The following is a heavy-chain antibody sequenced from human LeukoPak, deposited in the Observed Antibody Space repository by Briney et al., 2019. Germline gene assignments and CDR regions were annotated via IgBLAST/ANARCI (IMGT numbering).Heavy chain of an antibody. D-gene: IGHD3-16*02. CDR2: ISGSGGST. CDR3: AKGPRGDYVWGSYRYGAFDI. Sequence: GGSLRLSCAASGFTFSSYAMSWVRQAPGKGLEWVSAISGSGGSTYYADSVMGRFTISRDNSMHTLYLQMNSLRAEGTAVYYCAKGPRGDYVWGSYRYGAFDIWGQGTMVTVSS. V-gene: IGHV3-23*01. CDR1: GFTFSSYA. J-gene: IGHJ3*02.